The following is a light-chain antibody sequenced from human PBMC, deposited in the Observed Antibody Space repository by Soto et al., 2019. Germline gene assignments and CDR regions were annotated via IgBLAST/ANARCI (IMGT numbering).Light chain of an antibody. CDR3: QQYGNSPQT. CDR2: GAS. J-gene: IGKJ2*01. CDR1: QSVSATY. Sequence: EIVLTQSPGTLSLSPGERATLSCRASQSVSATYLAWYQQQPGQAPRLLIYGASSRATGIPDRFSGSGSGTDFTITISRLEPEDFAVYYCQQYGNSPQTFGQGTKLEI. V-gene: IGKV3-20*01.